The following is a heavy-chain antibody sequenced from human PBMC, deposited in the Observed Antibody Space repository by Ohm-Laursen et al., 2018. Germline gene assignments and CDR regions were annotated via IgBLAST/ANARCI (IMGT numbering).Heavy chain of an antibody. CDR2: IWYDGSDK. Sequence: SLRLSCAASGFTFSSYGMHWVRQAPGKGLEWVAVIWYDGSDKNYADSVKGRFTISRDNSKNTLYLQMNSLRAEDTAVYYCARDGFALEPLDPWGQGTLVTVSS. V-gene: IGHV3-33*01. D-gene: IGHD1-14*01. CDR1: GFTFSSYG. J-gene: IGHJ5*02. CDR3: ARDGFALEPLDP.